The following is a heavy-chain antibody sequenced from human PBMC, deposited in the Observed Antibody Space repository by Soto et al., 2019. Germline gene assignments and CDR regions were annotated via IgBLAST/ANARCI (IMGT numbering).Heavy chain of an antibody. J-gene: IGHJ4*02. D-gene: IGHD6-19*01. V-gene: IGHV3-23*01. CDR2: IDGDDGTT. CDR3: AKFSGWHWRYYFDS. Sequence: EVQLSDSGGGLVQTGGSLSLSCTASGFTFSSFAMSWVRQSPGKGLEWVSSIDGDDGTTFYADSVKGRFTISRDNSKNTLYLQMNSLRADDTAVDYCAKFSGWHWRYYFDSWGQGTLVIVSS. CDR1: GFTFSSFA.